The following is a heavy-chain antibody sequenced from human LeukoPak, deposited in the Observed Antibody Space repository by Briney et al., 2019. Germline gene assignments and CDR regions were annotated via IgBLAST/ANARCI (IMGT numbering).Heavy chain of an antibody. J-gene: IGHJ6*04. CDR1: GYTFTSYG. CDR3: ARGAYYYDTSCMGV. V-gene: IGHV1-2*02. Sequence: ASVKVSCKASGYTFTSYGISWVRQAPGQGLEWMGWINPNSGDTNYAQRFQGRVTMTRDTSISTAYMELSRLRSDDTAVYYCARGAYYYDTSCMGVWGKGTTVTVSS. D-gene: IGHD3-22*01. CDR2: INPNSGDT.